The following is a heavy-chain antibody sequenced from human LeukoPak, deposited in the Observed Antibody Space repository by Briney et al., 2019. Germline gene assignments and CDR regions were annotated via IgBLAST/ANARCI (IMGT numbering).Heavy chain of an antibody. CDR1: GGSISSYY. V-gene: IGHV4-59*12. Sequence: SETLSLTCTVSGGSISSYYWSWIRQPPGKGLEWIGYIYYSGSTNYNPSLKSRVTISVDTSKNQFSLKLSSVTAADTAVYYCARDHLANLASRLFDPWGQGTLVTVSS. CDR2: IYYSGST. J-gene: IGHJ5*02. D-gene: IGHD3-3*01. CDR3: ARDHLANLASRLFDP.